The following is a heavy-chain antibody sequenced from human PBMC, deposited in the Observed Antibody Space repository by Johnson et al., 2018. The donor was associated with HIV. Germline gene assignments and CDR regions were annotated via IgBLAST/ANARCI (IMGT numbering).Heavy chain of an antibody. J-gene: IGHJ3*02. D-gene: IGHD6-6*01. CDR2: ISYDGSNK. Sequence: QVQLVESGGGLVKPGGSLRLSCAASGFTFSSYAMHWVRQAPGKGLKWVAVISYDGSNKYYADSVKGRVTISRDNSKNKLYLQMNSLRAEDTAVYYCARDRGIAARPFRYAFDIWGQGTMVTVSS. CDR1: GFTFSSYA. V-gene: IGHV3-30*04. CDR3: ARDRGIAARPFRYAFDI.